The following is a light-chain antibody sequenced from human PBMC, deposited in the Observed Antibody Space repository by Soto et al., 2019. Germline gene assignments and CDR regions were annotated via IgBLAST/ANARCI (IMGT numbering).Light chain of an antibody. CDR2: DAS. Sequence: DIQMTQSPSTLSASVGDRVTITCRASQSISSWLAWYQQKPGKAPKLLIYDASTLESGVPSRFRGSGSGTEFTLTISSLQPDDFATYFCRQYNSYSWTFGRGTKV. V-gene: IGKV1-5*01. J-gene: IGKJ1*01. CDR1: QSISSW. CDR3: RQYNSYSWT.